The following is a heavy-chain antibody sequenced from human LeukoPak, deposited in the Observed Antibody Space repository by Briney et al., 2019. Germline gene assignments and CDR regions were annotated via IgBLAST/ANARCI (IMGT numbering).Heavy chain of an antibody. CDR2: IYYSGST. D-gene: IGHD5-24*01. Sequence: PSETLSLTCTVSGGSISSSSYYWGWIRQPPGEGLEWIGSIYYSGSTYYNPSLKSRVTISVDTSKNQFSLKLSSVTAADTAVYYCARDPKSEATIDWGQGTLVTVSS. J-gene: IGHJ4*02. CDR1: GGSISSSSYY. CDR3: ARDPKSEATID. V-gene: IGHV4-39*07.